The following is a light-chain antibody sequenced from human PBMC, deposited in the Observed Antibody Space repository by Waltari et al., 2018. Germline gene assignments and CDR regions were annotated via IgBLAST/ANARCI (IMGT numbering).Light chain of an antibody. J-gene: IGKJ1*01. V-gene: IGKV4-1*01. CDR3: QQYYSTLSWT. CDR1: QSVLYSPNNKNH. Sequence: DIVMTQSPDSLAVSLGERATINCKSSQSVLYSPNNKNHLAWYQQKPGQPPKLLIYWASSRESGVPDRFSGSGSGTDFTLTISSLQAEDVAVYYCQQYYSTLSWTFGQGTRVEIK. CDR2: WAS.